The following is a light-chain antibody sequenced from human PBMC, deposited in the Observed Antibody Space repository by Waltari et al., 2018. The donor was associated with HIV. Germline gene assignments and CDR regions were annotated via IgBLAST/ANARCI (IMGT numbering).Light chain of an antibody. CDR1: SSNIGSQS. J-gene: IGLJ2*01. CDR3: AAWDDSLL. Sequence: QSVLTQPPSASGTPGQRVTISCSGSSSNIGSQSVYWYQQLPGTAPKLLIYRNNQRPSGVPDRFSGSKSGTSASLAISGLRSEDEADYYCAAWDDSLLFGGGTKLTVL. CDR2: RNN. V-gene: IGLV1-47*01.